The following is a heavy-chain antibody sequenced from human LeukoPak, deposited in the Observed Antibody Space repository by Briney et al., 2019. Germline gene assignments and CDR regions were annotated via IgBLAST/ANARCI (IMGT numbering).Heavy chain of an antibody. D-gene: IGHD3-9*01. CDR1: GHTFTSYG. J-gene: IGHJ4*02. Sequence: ASVKVSCKASGHTFTSYGISWVRQAPGQGLEWMGWISAYNGNTNYAQKLQGRVTMTTDTSTSTAYMELRSLRSDDTAVYYCARVRLGDYDILTGYSPDDFDSWGQGTLVTVSS. CDR2: ISAYNGNT. CDR3: ARVRLGDYDILTGYSPDDFDS. V-gene: IGHV1-18*01.